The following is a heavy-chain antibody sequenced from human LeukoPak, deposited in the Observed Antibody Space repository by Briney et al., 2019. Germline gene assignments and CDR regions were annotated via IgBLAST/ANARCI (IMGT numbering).Heavy chain of an antibody. V-gene: IGHV1-2*02. Sequence: ASVKASCKASGYTFTDYYMHWVRQAPGQGLEWMGWINPNSGGTNYAQSFQGRVTMTRDTSISAAYMELSRLRSDDTAVYYCTRVYSGSLFDYWGQGTLVTVSS. D-gene: IGHD1-26*01. CDR3: TRVYSGSLFDY. CDR1: GYTFTDYY. J-gene: IGHJ4*02. CDR2: INPNSGGT.